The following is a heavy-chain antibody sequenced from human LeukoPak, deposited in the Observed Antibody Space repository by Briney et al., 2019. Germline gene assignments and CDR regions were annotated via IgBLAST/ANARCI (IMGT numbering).Heavy chain of an antibody. D-gene: IGHD3-10*01. Sequence: SETLSLTCAVYGGSFSGYYWSWIRQPPGKGLEWIGEINHSGSTNYNPSLKSRVTISVDTSKNQFSLKLSSVTAADTAVYYCARITPSYGSGSYYPDPWGQGTLVTVSS. CDR3: ARITPSYGSGSYYPDP. J-gene: IGHJ5*02. V-gene: IGHV4-34*01. CDR2: INHSGST. CDR1: GGSFSGYY.